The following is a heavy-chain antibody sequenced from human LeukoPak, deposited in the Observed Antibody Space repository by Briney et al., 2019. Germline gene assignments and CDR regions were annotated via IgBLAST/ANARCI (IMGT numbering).Heavy chain of an antibody. CDR1: GFTLSSNY. CDR2: IYNDGST. CDR3: AKDLVAYGDYVAQFDY. V-gene: IGHV3-53*01. Sequence: GGSLRLSCAASGFTLSSNYMSWVRQAPGKGLEWVSVIYNDGSTYYADSVKGRFTISRDKSENTLYLQMNSLRAEDTAVYYCAKDLVAYGDYVAQFDYWGQGTLVTVSS. D-gene: IGHD4-17*01. J-gene: IGHJ4*02.